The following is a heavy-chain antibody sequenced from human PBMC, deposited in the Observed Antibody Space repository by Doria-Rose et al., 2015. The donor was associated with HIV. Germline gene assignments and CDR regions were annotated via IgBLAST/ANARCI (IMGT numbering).Heavy chain of an antibody. Sequence: VQLVQSGGGLVQPGRPLRLSCVGSGFSFESYAMHWVRLAPGKGLEWVAGSSWDSGAKGNADSVEGRFTISRDSAKKSVYLEMRSLRPEDTAFYYCAKAPIIGPKYYFYMDVRGKGTSVTVSS. CDR1: GFSFESYA. CDR3: AKAPIIGPKYYFYMDV. CDR2: SSWDSGAK. J-gene: IGHJ6*03. V-gene: IGHV3-9*01. D-gene: IGHD3-3*01.